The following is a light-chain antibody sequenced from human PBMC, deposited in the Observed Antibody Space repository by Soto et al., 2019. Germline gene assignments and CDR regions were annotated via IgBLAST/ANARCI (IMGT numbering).Light chain of an antibody. CDR1: QSLLHSDGKTY. CDR2: EVS. V-gene: IGKV2D-29*01. J-gene: IGKJ5*01. CDR3: MQSTQLPPT. Sequence: ASISCKSSQSLLHSDGKTYLYWYLQKPGQPPQLLIYEVSTRVSGVPDRFSGSGSGTDFTLEISRVETDDVGIYYCMQSTQLPPTFGQGTRREIK.